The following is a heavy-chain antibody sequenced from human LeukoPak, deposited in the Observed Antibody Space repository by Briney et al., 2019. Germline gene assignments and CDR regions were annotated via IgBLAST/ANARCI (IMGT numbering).Heavy chain of an antibody. V-gene: IGHV3-7*01. CDR2: IKQDGSEQ. CDR1: GFGFSGYW. CDR3: ARDVRAGFTGYFPFDF. J-gene: IGHJ4*02. D-gene: IGHD5-18*01. Sequence: GGSLRLSCAASGFGFSGYWMSWVRQAPGKGLEWVANIKQDGSEQYYVDSVKGRFTISRDNAKNSLYLQMNSLRSEDTAVYYCARDVRAGFTGYFPFDFWGQGTLVIVYS.